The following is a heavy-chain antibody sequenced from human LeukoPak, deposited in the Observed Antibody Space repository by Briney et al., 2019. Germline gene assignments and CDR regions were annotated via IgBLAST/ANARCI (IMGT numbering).Heavy chain of an antibody. CDR3: ARDFRARADY. J-gene: IGHJ4*02. CDR2: ISGSGDST. V-gene: IGHV3-23*01. Sequence: PGGSLRLSCAASGFTFSNSGMNWVRQAPGKGLEWVSTISGSGDSTYYADSVKGRFTSSRDNSKNTLYLQMDSLRAEDTAVYYCARDFRARADYWGQGTLVTVSS. CDR1: GFTFSNSG.